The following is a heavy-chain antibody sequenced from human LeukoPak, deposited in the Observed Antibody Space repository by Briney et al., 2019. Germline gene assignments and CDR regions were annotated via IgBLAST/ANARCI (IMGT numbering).Heavy chain of an antibody. CDR1: GGSISSGSYS. CDR3: ARFPRITGTTSDGFDI. Sequence: SETLSLTCAVSGGSISSGSYSWSWIRQPPGKGLEWIGYIYHSGSTYYNPSLKSRVTISVDRSKNQFSLKLTSVTAADTAVYYCARFPRITGTTSDGFDIWGQGTMVTVSS. D-gene: IGHD1-7*01. J-gene: IGHJ3*02. CDR2: IYHSGST. V-gene: IGHV4-30-2*01.